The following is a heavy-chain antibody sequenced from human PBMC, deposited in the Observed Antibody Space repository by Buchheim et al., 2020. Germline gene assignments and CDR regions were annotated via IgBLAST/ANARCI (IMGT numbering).Heavy chain of an antibody. D-gene: IGHD5-18*01. CDR1: GFTFGTYG. CDR3: ARGSGPDGYDY. J-gene: IGHJ4*02. CDR2: ISSSAAST. V-gene: IGHV3-23*01. Sequence: EVLLLESGGDLIQPGGSLRLSCAVSGFTFGTYGMTWVRQAPGKGLEWVSTISSSAASTYYADSVKGRFTISRDNSKKTLYLQMNSLRAEDTAVYYCARGSGPDGYDYWGQGTL.